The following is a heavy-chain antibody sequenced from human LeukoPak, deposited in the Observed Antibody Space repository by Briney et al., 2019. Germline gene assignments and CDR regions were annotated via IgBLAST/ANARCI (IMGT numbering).Heavy chain of an antibody. J-gene: IGHJ4*02. CDR2: VGVYNGNT. Sequence: GASVTLSRKASGYAFTCYGISWVWHAPGQGLGWVGWVGVYNGNTNNAQTLQGRGTMTTDTTTSTAYMELRSLRSDAEAADYCWSGQVGAAYSFWGQGTLVTVS. CDR3: WSGQVGAAYSF. D-gene: IGHD1-26*01. CDR1: GYAFTCYG. V-gene: IGHV1-18*01.